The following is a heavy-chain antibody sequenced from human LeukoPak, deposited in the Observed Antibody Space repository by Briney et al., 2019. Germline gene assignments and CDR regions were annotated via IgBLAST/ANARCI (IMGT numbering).Heavy chain of an antibody. CDR1: GDSVSSDSAA. Sequence: SQTLSLTCAISGDSVSSDSAAWNWIRQSPSRGLEWLARTYFRSKWYYDYALAVKGRITINPDTSKNQFSLQLNSVTPEDTAVYYCARTYYDSSGYYHFDYWGQGTLVTVSS. J-gene: IGHJ4*02. V-gene: IGHV6-1*01. CDR2: TYFRSKWYY. D-gene: IGHD3-22*01. CDR3: ARTYYDSSGYYHFDY.